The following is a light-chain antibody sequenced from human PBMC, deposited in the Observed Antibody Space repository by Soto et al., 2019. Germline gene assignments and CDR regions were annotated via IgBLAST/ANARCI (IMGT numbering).Light chain of an antibody. CDR3: QQYGSSPPRIT. J-gene: IGKJ5*01. Sequence: EIVLTQSPGTLSLSPGERATLSCRASQSVSSSYLAWYQQKPGQAPRPLIYGASSRATGIPDRFSGSGSGTDFNLTISRLEPEDFAVYYCQQYGSSPPRITCGQGTRLEIK. CDR2: GAS. CDR1: QSVSSSY. V-gene: IGKV3-20*01.